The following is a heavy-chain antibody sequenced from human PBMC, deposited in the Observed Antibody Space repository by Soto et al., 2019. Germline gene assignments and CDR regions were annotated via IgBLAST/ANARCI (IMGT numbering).Heavy chain of an antibody. CDR3: AKTGGRGFYSGWYVDL. D-gene: IGHD3-10*01. V-gene: IGHV3-23*04. Sequence: EVQLVESGGGLVQPGGSLRLSCAASGFTFNNYAMTWVRQAPGKGLEWVSAIGDVGGTTYYPDSLKGRFTISRDNSKKPLYIQMAGLRAGDTAVYYCAKTGGRGFYSGWYVDLWGRGTLVTVSS. CDR1: GFTFNNYA. J-gene: IGHJ2*01. CDR2: IGDVGGTT.